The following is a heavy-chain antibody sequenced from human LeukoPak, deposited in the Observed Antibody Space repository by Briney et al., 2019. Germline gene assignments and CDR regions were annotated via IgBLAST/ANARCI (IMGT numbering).Heavy chain of an antibody. D-gene: IGHD2-2*01. J-gene: IGHJ5*02. Sequence: SETLSLTCAVSGYSISSGFLWGWIRQPPGKGLEWIGSIYRSGNTYYNPSLKSRITMSVDTSKNQFSLKLSSVTAADTAVYYCARDPRWLTPDCNSIGCYVNWFDPWGQGTLVTVSP. CDR2: IYRSGNT. V-gene: IGHV4-38-2*02. CDR1: GYSISSGFL. CDR3: ARDPRWLTPDCNSIGCYVNWFDP.